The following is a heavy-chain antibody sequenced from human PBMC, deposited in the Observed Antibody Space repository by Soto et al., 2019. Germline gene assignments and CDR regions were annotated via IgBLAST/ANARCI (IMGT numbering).Heavy chain of an antibody. V-gene: IGHV3-7*04. J-gene: IGHJ4*02. CDR2: INQDGSEK. CDR3: ARDSYYYDSSGYYYTFFDY. D-gene: IGHD3-22*01. Sequence: PGGSLRLSCAASGFTFNNYWMSWVRQAPGKGLEWVANINQDGSEKYYVDSVKGRFTISRDNAKNSLYLQMNSLRAEDTAVYYCARDSYYYDSSGYYYTFFDYWGQGTLVTVSS. CDR1: GFTFNNYW.